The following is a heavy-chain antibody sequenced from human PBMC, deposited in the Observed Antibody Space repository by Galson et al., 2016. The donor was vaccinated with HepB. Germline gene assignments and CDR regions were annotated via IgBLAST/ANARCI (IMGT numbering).Heavy chain of an antibody. CDR3: AKERLVRRIFDH. D-gene: IGHD1-1*01. J-gene: IGHJ4*02. Sequence: SLRLSCAASGFVFSNFGLSWVRQAPGKGLEWVASISTRRTTYYSDSVQGRFTIPRDNSNNTPYLQMNGLRAEDTAVYYCAKERLVRRIFDHWGQGTLLTVSS. CDR1: GFVFSNFG. CDR2: ISTRRTT. V-gene: IGHV3-23*01.